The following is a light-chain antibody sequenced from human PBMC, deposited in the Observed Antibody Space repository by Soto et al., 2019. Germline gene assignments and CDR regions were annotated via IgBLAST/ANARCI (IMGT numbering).Light chain of an antibody. CDR2: KAS. J-gene: IGKJ4*01. V-gene: IGKV1-5*03. CDR1: QSINSW. Sequence: DIQMTQSPSTLSASVGDRVTLTCRASQSINSWLAWYQQRPGKGPKLLIHKASILEGGVPSRFSGSASGTEFTLTISSLQPDDFATYYCLQYNHYPLTFGGGTTVEIK. CDR3: LQYNHYPLT.